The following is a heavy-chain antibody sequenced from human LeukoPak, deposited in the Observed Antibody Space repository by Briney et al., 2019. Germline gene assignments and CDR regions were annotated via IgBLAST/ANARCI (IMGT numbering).Heavy chain of an antibody. CDR3: AKIERSGSYCDY. Sequence: RPGGSLRLSCAASGFTFSSYAMSWVRQAPGKGLEWVSAISGSGGSTYYADSVKGRFTISRDNSKNTLYLQMNSLRAEDTAVYYCAKIERSGSYCDYWGQGTLVTVSS. J-gene: IGHJ4*02. CDR2: ISGSGGST. V-gene: IGHV3-23*01. D-gene: IGHD1-26*01. CDR1: GFTFSSYA.